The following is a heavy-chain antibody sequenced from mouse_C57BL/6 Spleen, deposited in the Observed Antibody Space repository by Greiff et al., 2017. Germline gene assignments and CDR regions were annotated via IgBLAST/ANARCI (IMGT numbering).Heavy chain of an antibody. V-gene: IGHV5-9*01. CDR1: GFTFSSYT. CDR3: ARVVGISDYYFDY. D-gene: IGHD1-1*02. CDR2: ISGGGGST. Sequence: EVHLVESGGGLVKPGGSLKLSCAASGFTFSSYTMSWVRQTPEKRLEWVATISGGGGSTYYPDSVKGRFTLSRDNAKNTLYLQMSSLRSEDTALXYCARVVGISDYYFDYWGQGTTLTVSA. J-gene: IGHJ2*01.